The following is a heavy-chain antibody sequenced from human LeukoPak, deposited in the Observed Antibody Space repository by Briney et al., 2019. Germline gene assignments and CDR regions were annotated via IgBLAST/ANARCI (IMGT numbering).Heavy chain of an antibody. Sequence: SETLSLTCTVSGGSISSGDYYWSWIRQPPGKGLEWIGYIYYSGSTYYNPSLKSRVTISVDTSKNQFSLKLSSVTAADTAVYYCARGYCSSTSCYYPHGMDVWGQGTTVTVSS. CDR2: IYYSGST. J-gene: IGHJ6*02. D-gene: IGHD2-2*01. V-gene: IGHV4-30-4*02. CDR1: GGSISSGDYY. CDR3: ARGYCSSTSCYYPHGMDV.